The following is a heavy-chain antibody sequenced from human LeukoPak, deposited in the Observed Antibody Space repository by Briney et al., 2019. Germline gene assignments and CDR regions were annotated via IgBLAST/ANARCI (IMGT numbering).Heavy chain of an antibody. D-gene: IGHD1-26*01. CDR3: AKAKSSSAINDAFDI. Sequence: SETLSLTCTVSGGSISSYYWSWIRQPPGKGLEWIGYIYYSGSTNYNPSLKSRVTISVDTSKNQFSLKLSSVTAADTAVYYCAKAKSSSAINDAFDIWGQGTMVTVSS. V-gene: IGHV4-59*12. CDR2: IYYSGST. J-gene: IGHJ3*02. CDR1: GGSISSYY.